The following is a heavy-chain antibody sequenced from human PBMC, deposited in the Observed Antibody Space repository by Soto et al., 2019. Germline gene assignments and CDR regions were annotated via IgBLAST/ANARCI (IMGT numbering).Heavy chain of an antibody. J-gene: IGHJ4*02. D-gene: IGHD4-17*01. CDR1: GGSISSYY. V-gene: IGHV4-59*08. CDR2: ISYSGKS. Sequence: SETLSLTCTVSGGSISSYYWSWIRQPPGKGLEWIGYISYSGKSNYNPSLKSRVIISVFTSNNQFSLNWSSVTVAVTSVYYCARQGGYGSPLDYWGLGTLVTVSS. CDR3: ARQGGYGSPLDY.